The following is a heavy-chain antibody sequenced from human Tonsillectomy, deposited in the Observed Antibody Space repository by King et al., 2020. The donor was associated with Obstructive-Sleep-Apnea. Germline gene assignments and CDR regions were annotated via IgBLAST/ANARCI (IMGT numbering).Heavy chain of an antibody. J-gene: IGHJ2*01. CDR1: GFTSSSFW. D-gene: IGHD2-2*01. V-gene: IGHV3-7*03. Sequence: VQLVESGGGLVLPGGSLRLSCAASGFTSSSFWMSWVRQAPGKGLEWVANIKIDGSVKNHVDSVKGRFTISRDNAKNSLSLQMNSLRDEDTAVYYCARIRGHCSTTRCYAQGYFDLWGRGTLVTVSS. CDR2: IKIDGSVK. CDR3: ARIRGHCSTTRCYAQGYFDL.